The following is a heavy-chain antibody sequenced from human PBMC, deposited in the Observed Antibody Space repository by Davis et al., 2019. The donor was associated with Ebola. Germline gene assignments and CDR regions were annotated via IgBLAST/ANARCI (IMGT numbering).Heavy chain of an antibody. CDR3: ARGITGTWGPLEY. Sequence: SVKVSCKASGYTFIGDYLHWVRQAPGQGLEWMGGIIPIFGTANYAQKFQGRVTITADESTSTAYMELSSLRSEDTAVYYCARGITGTWGPLEYWGQGTLVTVSS. CDR2: IIPIFGTA. V-gene: IGHV1-69*13. J-gene: IGHJ4*02. D-gene: IGHD1-20*01. CDR1: GYTFIGDY.